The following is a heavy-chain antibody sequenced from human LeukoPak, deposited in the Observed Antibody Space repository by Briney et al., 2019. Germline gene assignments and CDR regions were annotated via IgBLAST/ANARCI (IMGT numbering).Heavy chain of an antibody. CDR2: INSDGSST. CDR1: GFTFSSYW. Sequence: RGGSLRLSCAASGFTFSSYWMHWVRQAPGKGLVWVSRINSDGSSTSYADSVKGRFTISRDNAKNTLYLQMNSLRAEDTAVYYCATHTYYYDSSGNMDAFDIRGQGTMVTVSS. J-gene: IGHJ3*02. V-gene: IGHV3-74*01. D-gene: IGHD3-22*01. CDR3: ATHTYYYDSSGNMDAFDI.